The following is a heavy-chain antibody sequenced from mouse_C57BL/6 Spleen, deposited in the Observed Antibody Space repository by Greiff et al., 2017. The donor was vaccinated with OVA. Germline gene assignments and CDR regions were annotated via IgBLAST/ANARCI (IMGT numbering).Heavy chain of an antibody. CDR3: AGDSSGSSWFAY. V-gene: IGHV1-66*01. D-gene: IGHD3-2*02. Sequence: QVQLQQSGPELVKPGASVKISCKASGYSFTSYYIHWVKQRPGQGLEWIGWIYPGSGNTKYNEKFKGKATLTADTSSSTAYMQLSSLTSEDSAVYYCAGDSSGSSWFAYWGQGTLVTVSA. CDR1: GYSFTSYY. J-gene: IGHJ3*01. CDR2: IYPGSGNT.